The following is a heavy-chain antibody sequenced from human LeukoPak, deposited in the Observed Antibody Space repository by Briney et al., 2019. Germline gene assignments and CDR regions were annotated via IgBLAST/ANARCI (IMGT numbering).Heavy chain of an antibody. D-gene: IGHD3-10*01. J-gene: IGHJ4*02. CDR3: AKDRYASGKNYFAD. CDR1: GFTFSHYG. V-gene: IGHV3-30*18. CDR2: ISNDGSNQ. Sequence: GRSLKLSCAASGFTFSHYGMNWVRQAPGKGLEWVAVISNDGSNQDYADSVKGRFTISRHNSENTVHLQMNSLRPEDTAVYYCAKDRYASGKNYFADWGQGTLVTVSS.